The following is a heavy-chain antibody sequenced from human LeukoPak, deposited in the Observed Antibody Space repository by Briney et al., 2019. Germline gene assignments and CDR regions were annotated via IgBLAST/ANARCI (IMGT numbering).Heavy chain of an antibody. V-gene: IGHV1-8*01. CDR1: GYTFTSYD. CDR3: ARGDSVVVAAPHYYYYYMDV. CDR2: MNPNSGNT. J-gene: IGHJ6*03. Sequence: AAVKVSCKASGYTFTSYDINWVRQATGQGLEWMGWMNPNSGNTGYAQKFQGRVTMTRNTSISTAYMELSSLRSEDTAVYYCARGDSVVVAAPHYYYYYMDVWGKGTTVTVSS. D-gene: IGHD2-15*01.